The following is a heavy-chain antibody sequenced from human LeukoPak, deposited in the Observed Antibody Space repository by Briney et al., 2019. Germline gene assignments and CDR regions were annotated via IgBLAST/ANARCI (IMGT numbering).Heavy chain of an antibody. Sequence: SGGSLRLSCAASGFTFSTYWMSWVRQAPGKGLEWVANIKQDGSEKYYVDSVKGRFTISRDNAKNSLYLQMNSLRAEDTAVYYCARDIGGYGGYVGGMDVWGQGTTVTVSS. CDR3: ARDIGGYGGYVGGMDV. CDR2: IKQDGSEK. J-gene: IGHJ6*02. CDR1: GFTFSTYW. V-gene: IGHV3-7*01. D-gene: IGHD5-12*01.